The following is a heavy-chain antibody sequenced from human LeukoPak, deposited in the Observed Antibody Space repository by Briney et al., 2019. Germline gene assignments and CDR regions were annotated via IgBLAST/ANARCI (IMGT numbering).Heavy chain of an antibody. D-gene: IGHD2-2*02. V-gene: IGHV4-59*01. CDR3: ARGGRYCSSTSCYTGYDY. CDR2: IYYSGST. Sequence: PSETLSLTCAVYGGSFSGYYWSWIRQPPGKGLEWIGYIYYSGSTNYNPSLKSRVTISVDTSKNQFSLKLSSVTAADTAVYYCARGGRYCSSTSCYTGYDYWGQGTLVTVSS. J-gene: IGHJ4*02. CDR1: GGSFSGYY.